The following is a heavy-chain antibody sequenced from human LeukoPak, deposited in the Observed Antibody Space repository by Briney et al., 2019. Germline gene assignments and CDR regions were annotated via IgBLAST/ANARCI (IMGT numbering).Heavy chain of an antibody. CDR1: GYTFTSYD. Sequence: ASVKISCKASGYTFTSYDINWVRQATGQGLEWMGWMNPNSGNTGYAQKFQGRVTMTRNTSISTAYMELSSLRSEDTAVYYCARPTYYYGSGSYDVWGQGTTVTVSS. CDR2: MNPNSGNT. J-gene: IGHJ6*02. CDR3: ARPTYYYGSGSYDV. D-gene: IGHD3-10*01. V-gene: IGHV1-8*01.